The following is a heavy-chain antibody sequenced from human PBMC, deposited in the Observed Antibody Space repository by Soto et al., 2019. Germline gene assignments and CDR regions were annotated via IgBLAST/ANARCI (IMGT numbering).Heavy chain of an antibody. D-gene: IGHD4-17*01. CDR3: ARDDYGDYGFDY. CDR2: IYYSGST. V-gene: IGHV4-30-4*01. Sequence: ASETLSLACTVSGGSISSGDYYWSWIRQPPGKGLEWIGYIYYSGSTYYNPSLKSRVTISVDTSKSQFSLKLSSVTAADTAVYYCARDDYGDYGFDYWGQGTLVTVSS. CDR1: GGSISSGDYY. J-gene: IGHJ4*02.